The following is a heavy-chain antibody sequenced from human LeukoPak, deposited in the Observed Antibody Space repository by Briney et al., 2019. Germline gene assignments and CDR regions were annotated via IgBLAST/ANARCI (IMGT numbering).Heavy chain of an antibody. J-gene: IGHJ4*02. D-gene: IGHD3-10*01. Sequence: GGSLRLSCAASGFTFSNAWMSWVRQAPGKGVEWVGRIKSKTDGGTTDYAAPVKGRFTISRDDSKNTLYLQMNSLKTEDTAVYYCTTETPLLLWFGELYSHSFDYWGQGTLVTVSS. CDR2: IKSKTDGGTT. CDR3: TTETPLLLWFGELYSHSFDY. CDR1: GFTFSNAW. V-gene: IGHV3-15*01.